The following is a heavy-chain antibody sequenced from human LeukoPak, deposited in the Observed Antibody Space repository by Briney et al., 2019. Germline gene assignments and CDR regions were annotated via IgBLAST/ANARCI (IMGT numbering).Heavy chain of an antibody. D-gene: IGHD1-26*01. CDR1: GFTFSDYY. V-gene: IGHV3-11*06. CDR3: ARAQVGYNWFDP. Sequence: GGSLRLSCVASGFTFSDYYMSWIRQAPGKGLEWLSSISRSQTYTYYAESIKGRFTISKDHAKNSLYLQMNSLRGEDTGVYYCARAQVGYNWFDPWGQGTLVTVSS. CDR2: ISRSQTYT. J-gene: IGHJ5*01.